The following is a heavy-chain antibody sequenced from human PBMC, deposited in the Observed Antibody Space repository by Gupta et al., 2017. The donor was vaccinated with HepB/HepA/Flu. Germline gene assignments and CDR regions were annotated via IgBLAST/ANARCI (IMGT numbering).Heavy chain of an antibody. Sequence: QVQLVQSGAEVKKPGSSVKVSFKASGGTFSSYAISWVRQAPGQGLEWMGRIIPILGIANYAQKFQGRVTITADKSTSTAYMELSSLRSEDTAVYYCARGQPYTVTRPLDYWGQGTLVTVSS. CDR3: ARGQPYTVTRPLDY. J-gene: IGHJ4*02. D-gene: IGHD4-17*01. CDR2: IIPILGIA. CDR1: GGTFSSYA. V-gene: IGHV1-69*04.